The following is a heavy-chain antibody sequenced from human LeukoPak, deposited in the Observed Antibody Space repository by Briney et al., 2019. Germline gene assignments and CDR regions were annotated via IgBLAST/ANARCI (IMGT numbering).Heavy chain of an antibody. D-gene: IGHD3-22*01. Sequence: ASVKVSCKASGYTFTGYYMHWVRQAPGQGLKWMGWINPNSGGTNYAQKFQGRVTMTRDTSISTAYMELGRLRSDDTAVYYCASPDSSGYYYDYWGQGTLVTVSS. CDR2: INPNSGGT. CDR1: GYTFTGYY. V-gene: IGHV1-2*02. CDR3: ASPDSSGYYYDY. J-gene: IGHJ4*02.